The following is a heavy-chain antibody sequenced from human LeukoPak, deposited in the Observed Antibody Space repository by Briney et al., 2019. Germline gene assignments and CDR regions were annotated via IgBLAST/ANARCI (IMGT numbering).Heavy chain of an antibody. D-gene: IGHD6-13*01. V-gene: IGHV3-7*04. J-gene: IGHJ4*02. CDR1: GLTFSSYW. CDR2: IKQDGSEE. Sequence: GGSLRLSCAASGLTFSSYWMSWVRQAPGKGLEWVANIKQDGSEEYSVDSVKGRFTISRDNAKSSLFLQMNSLRAEDTAVYYCARIGGDSSWYYFDYWGQGTLVTVSS. CDR3: ARIGGDSSWYYFDY.